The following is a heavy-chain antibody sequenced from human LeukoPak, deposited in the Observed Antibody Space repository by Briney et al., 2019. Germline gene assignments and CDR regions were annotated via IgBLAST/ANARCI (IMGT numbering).Heavy chain of an antibody. CDR2: IYYSGST. D-gene: IGHD2-21*02. V-gene: IGHV4-59*01. J-gene: IGHJ6*03. CDR1: GGSISSYY. Sequence: SETLSLTCTVSGGSISSYYWSWIRQPPGKGLEWIGYIYYSGSTNYNPSLKSRVTISVDTSKNQFSLKLSSVTAADTAVYYCARDGQSGGDWTSYYYYYMDVWGKGTTVTVSS. CDR3: ARDGQSGGDWTSYYYYYMDV.